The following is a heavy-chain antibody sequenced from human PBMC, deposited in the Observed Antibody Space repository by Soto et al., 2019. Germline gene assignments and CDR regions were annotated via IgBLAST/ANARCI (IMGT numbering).Heavy chain of an antibody. CDR3: AREDYYDGSGYYSY. D-gene: IGHD3-22*01. CDR1: GFTFSDYY. CDR2: ISSSSDYT. V-gene: IGHV3-11*05. Sequence: QVQLVESGGGLVKPGGSLRLSCAASGFTFSDYYMSWIRQAPGKGLEWISYISSSSDYTNYADSVKGRFTISRDNAKNSLYLQMTSLRAEDTAVYYCAREDYYDGSGYYSYWGQGTLDSVSS. J-gene: IGHJ4*02.